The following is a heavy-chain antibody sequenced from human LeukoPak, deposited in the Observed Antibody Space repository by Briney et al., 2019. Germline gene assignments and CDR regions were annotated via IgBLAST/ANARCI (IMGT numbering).Heavy chain of an antibody. CDR2: IYYSGST. Sequence: KPSETLFLTCTVSGGSISSYYWSWIRQPPGKGLEWIGYIYYSGSTDYNPSLKSRVTISVDTSKNQFSLKLSSVTAADTAVYYCAREDTAKDAFDIWGQGTMVTVSS. J-gene: IGHJ3*02. CDR3: AREDTAKDAFDI. D-gene: IGHD5-18*01. V-gene: IGHV4-59*01. CDR1: GGSISSYY.